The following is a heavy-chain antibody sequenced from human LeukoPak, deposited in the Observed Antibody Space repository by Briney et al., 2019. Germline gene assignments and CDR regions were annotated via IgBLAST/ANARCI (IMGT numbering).Heavy chain of an antibody. CDR1: GFTFDDYA. Sequence: GGFLRLSCAASGFTFDDYAMHWVRQAPGKGLEWVSGISWNSGSIGYADSVKGRFTISRDNAKSSLFLQMNSLRAEDTAVYYCARDGGATMVRGVATYDSWGQGTLVTVSS. CDR3: ARDGGATMVRGVATYDS. J-gene: IGHJ4*02. D-gene: IGHD3-10*01. V-gene: IGHV3-9*01. CDR2: ISWNSGSI.